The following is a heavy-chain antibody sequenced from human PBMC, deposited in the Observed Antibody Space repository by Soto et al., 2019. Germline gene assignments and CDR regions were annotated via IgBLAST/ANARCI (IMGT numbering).Heavy chain of an antibody. Sequence: SQTLSLTCAISGDSVSSNSAAWNWIRQSPSRGLEWLGRTYYRSKWYNDYAVSVKSRITINPDTSKNQFSLQLNSVTPEDTAVYYCARGGVLLWFGELLEDWFDPWGQGTLVTVSS. CDR2: TYYRSKWYN. D-gene: IGHD3-10*01. CDR1: GDSVSSNSAA. J-gene: IGHJ5*02. CDR3: ARGGVLLWFGELLEDWFDP. V-gene: IGHV6-1*01.